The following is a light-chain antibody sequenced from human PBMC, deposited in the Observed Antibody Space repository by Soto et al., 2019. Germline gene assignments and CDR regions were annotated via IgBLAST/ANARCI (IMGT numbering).Light chain of an antibody. J-gene: IGKJ1*01. CDR3: QQYNNWPWT. V-gene: IGKV3-15*01. CDR2: GES. Sequence: ETVMTQSPATLSVSPGERVTLSCRASQSININLAWYQQKPGQAPRLLIYGESARATGIPARFSGTGSGTEFTLTISSLQSEEFAVYYCQQYNNWPWTFGQGTKVEIK. CDR1: QSININ.